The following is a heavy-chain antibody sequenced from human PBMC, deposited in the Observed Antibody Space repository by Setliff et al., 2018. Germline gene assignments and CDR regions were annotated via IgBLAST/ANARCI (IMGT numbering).Heavy chain of an antibody. J-gene: IGHJ6*03. CDR1: DDSISSRHYY. D-gene: IGHD3-3*01. CDR3: ARVTGFSYMDV. Sequence: SETLSLTCTVSDDSISSRHYYWSWIRQPAGKGLEWIGYVHFTGSTKYNPSLNSRVTLLIDTAKNQISLRLSSVTAADTAVYFCARVTGFSYMDVWGKGTTVTVSS. CDR2: VHFTGST. V-gene: IGHV4-61*10.